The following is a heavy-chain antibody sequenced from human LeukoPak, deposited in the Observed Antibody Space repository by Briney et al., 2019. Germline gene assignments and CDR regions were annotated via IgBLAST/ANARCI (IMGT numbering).Heavy chain of an antibody. CDR1: GASITSLY. CDR3: ARSAGPYSNYVKGWFDP. Sequence: SETLSLTCTVFGASITSLYWSWVRQPPGKGLGWVVCSYDTGSTNYNPALKSRVTISMDTPKNQFSLRLNSVSAADTAVYFCARSAGPYSNYVKGWFDPWGRGTLVTVSS. D-gene: IGHD4-11*01. J-gene: IGHJ5*02. CDR2: SYDTGST. V-gene: IGHV4-59*01.